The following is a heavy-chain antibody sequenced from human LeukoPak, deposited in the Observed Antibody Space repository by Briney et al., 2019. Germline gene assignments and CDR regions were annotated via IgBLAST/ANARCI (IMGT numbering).Heavy chain of an antibody. CDR1: GFTFSNNW. Sequence: GGSLRLSCAASGFTFSNNWMHWVRQAPGKGLVWVSRINSDGRTTTYADSVKGRFTISRDNAKNTLYLQMNSLRAEDTAVYSCAMTKEGWGQGTLVTVSS. CDR3: AMTKEG. CDR2: INSDGRTT. J-gene: IGHJ4*02. V-gene: IGHV3-74*01.